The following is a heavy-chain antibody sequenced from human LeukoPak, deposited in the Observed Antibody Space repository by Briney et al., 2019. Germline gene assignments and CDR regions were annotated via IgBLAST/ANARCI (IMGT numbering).Heavy chain of an antibody. CDR2: ISSSGSFI. J-gene: IGHJ5*02. Sequence: PGGSLRLSCAASGFTFSSYSMNWVRQAPGKGLEWVSSISSSGSFIYYADSVKGRFTVSRDNAKNSLYLHMNNLRAEDTAIYYCARDPGVIITYDWFDPWGQGTLVTVSS. V-gene: IGHV3-21*01. CDR3: ARDPGVIITYDWFDP. CDR1: GFTFSSYS. D-gene: IGHD3-10*01.